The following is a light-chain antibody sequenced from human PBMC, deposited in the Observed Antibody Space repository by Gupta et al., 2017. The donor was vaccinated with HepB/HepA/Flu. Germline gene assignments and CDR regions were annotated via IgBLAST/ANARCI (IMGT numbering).Light chain of an antibody. Sequence: QSILTQPPSVSAAPGQKVTISCSGSSSNIGLNYVAWYQHPPGTAPKLLIYENIKRPSGIPARFSASKSGTSATLAITGLQTGDEADYYCDTWDSSLSGVVFGGGTKVTVL. CDR1: SSNIGLNY. CDR2: ENI. J-gene: IGLJ2*01. CDR3: DTWDSSLSGVV. V-gene: IGLV1-51*02.